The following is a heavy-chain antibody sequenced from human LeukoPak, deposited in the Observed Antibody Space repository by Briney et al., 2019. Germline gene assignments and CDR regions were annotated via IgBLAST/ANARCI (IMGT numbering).Heavy chain of an antibody. CDR1: GFTVSSNY. CDR2: IYSGGST. J-gene: IGHJ6*02. Sequence: GGSLRLSCAASGFTVSSNYMSWVRQAPGKGLEWVSVIYSGGSTYYADSVKGRFTISRDNSKNTLYLQMNSLRAEDTAVYYCASDRWFGELLPVDYYYYGMDVWGQGTTVTVSS. CDR3: ASDRWFGELLPVDYYYYGMDV. D-gene: IGHD3-10*01. V-gene: IGHV3-66*01.